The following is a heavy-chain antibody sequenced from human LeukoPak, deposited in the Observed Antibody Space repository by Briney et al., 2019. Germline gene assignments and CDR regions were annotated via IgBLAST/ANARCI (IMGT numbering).Heavy chain of an antibody. V-gene: IGHV3-11*04. CDR2: ISSSGSTI. CDR1: GFTFSDYY. CDR3: ASHGGFLEWLFYAFDI. J-gene: IGHJ3*02. Sequence: PGGSLRLSCAASGFTFSDYYMSWIRQAPGKGLEWVSYISSSGSTIYYADSVKGRFTISRDNAKNSLYLQMNSLRAEDTAVYYCASHGGFLEWLFYAFDIWGQGTMVTVSS. D-gene: IGHD3-3*01.